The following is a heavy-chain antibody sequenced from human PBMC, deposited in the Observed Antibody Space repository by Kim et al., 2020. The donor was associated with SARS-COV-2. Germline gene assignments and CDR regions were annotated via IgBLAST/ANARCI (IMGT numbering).Heavy chain of an antibody. CDR2: IYYSGST. D-gene: IGHD3-10*01. CDR3: ARSKRGSSDAFDI. CDR1: GGSISSSSYY. Sequence: SETLSLTCTVSGGSISSSSYYWGWIRQPPGKGLEWIGSIYYSGSTYYNPSLKSRVTISVDTSKNQFSLKLSSVTAADTAVYYCARSKRGSSDAFDIWGQGTMVTVSS. J-gene: IGHJ3*02. V-gene: IGHV4-39*07.